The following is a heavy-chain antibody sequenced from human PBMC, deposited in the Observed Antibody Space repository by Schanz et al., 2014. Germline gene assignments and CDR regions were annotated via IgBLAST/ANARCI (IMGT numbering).Heavy chain of an antibody. CDR3: ARDNLVSSSWYNYYGMDV. V-gene: IGHV1-18*01. CDR1: GYTFTSYG. Sequence: QVKLVQSGAEVKKPGASVKVSCKASGYTFTSYGISWVRQAPGQGLEWMGWISAYNGNTNYAQKLQGRVTMTTDISTSTAYMELRSLRSDDTAVYYCARDNLVSSSWYNYYGMDVWGQGTTVTVSS. CDR2: ISAYNGNT. J-gene: IGHJ6*02. D-gene: IGHD6-13*01.